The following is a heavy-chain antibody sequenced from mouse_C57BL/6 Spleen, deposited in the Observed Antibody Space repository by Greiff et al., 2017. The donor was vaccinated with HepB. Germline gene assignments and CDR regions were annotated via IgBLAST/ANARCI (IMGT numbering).Heavy chain of an antibody. V-gene: IGHV1-54*01. Sequence: VQLVESGAELVRPGTSVKVSCKASGYAFTNYLIEWVKQRPGQGLEWIGVINPGSGGTNYNEKFKGKATLTADKSSSTAYMQLSSLTSEDSAVYFGARSVALRFPFAYWGQGTLVTVSS. CDR3: ARSVALRFPFAY. D-gene: IGHD1-1*01. J-gene: IGHJ3*01. CDR2: INPGSGGT. CDR1: GYAFTNYL.